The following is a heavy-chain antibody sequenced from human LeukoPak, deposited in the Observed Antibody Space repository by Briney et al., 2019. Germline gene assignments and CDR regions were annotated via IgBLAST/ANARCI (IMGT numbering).Heavy chain of an antibody. J-gene: IGHJ3*02. Sequence: ASVKVSCKASGYTFTSYYMHWVRQAPGQGLEWMGIINPSGGSTSYAQKFQGRVTMTRDMSTSTVYMELSSLRSEDTAVYYCARDQGTVTPSSLFDIWGQGTMVTVSS. CDR2: INPSGGST. CDR1: GYTFTSYY. V-gene: IGHV1-46*01. CDR3: ARDQGTVTPSSLFDI. D-gene: IGHD4-11*01.